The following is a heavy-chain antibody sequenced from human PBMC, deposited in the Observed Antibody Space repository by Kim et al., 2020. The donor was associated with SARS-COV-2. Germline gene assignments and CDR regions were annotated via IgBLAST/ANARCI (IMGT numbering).Heavy chain of an antibody. J-gene: IGHJ4*02. CDR2: IGGSGGST. D-gene: IGHD2-15*01. Sequence: GGSLRLSCAASGFTFSSYAMNWVRQAPGKGLEWVSRIGGSGGSTYYADSVKGRFTISRDNSKNTLFLQMNSLQADDTAVYYCAKADGSFSEIDYWGQGTLVTVSS. CDR1: GFTFSSYA. V-gene: IGHV3-23*01. CDR3: AKADGSFSEIDY.